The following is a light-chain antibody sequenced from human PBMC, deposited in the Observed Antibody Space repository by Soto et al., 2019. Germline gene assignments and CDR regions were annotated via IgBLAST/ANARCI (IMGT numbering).Light chain of an antibody. CDR3: LQYNDWPPKQYT. CDR2: GAS. V-gene: IGKV3-15*01. J-gene: IGKJ2*01. CDR1: QSVSSD. Sequence: EIVMTQSPATLSESPGERVTLSCRASQSVSSDLAWYQHKSGQAPKLLIYGASTRATTTPASFSGSGSGTEFSLRISSLPYEDFSVYYCLQYNDWPPKQYTFGQGTKLQIK.